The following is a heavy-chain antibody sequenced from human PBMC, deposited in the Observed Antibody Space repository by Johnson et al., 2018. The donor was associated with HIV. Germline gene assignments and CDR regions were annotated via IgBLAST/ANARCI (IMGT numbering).Heavy chain of an antibody. V-gene: IGHV3-23*04. CDR2: ISGSGGST. Sequence: VQLVESGGGVVRPGRSLRLSCAASGFTFSSYAMSWVRQAPGKGLEWVSAISGSGGSTYYADSVKGRFTISRDNSKNTLYLQMNSLRSEDTAVYYCAKEGEYFYDSSGFDACDIWGQGTIVTVSS. CDR3: AKEGEYFYDSSGFDACDI. CDR1: GFTFSSYA. J-gene: IGHJ3*02. D-gene: IGHD3-22*01.